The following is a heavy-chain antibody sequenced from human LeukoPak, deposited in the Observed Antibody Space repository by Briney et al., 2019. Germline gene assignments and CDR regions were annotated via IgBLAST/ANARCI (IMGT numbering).Heavy chain of an antibody. J-gene: IGHJ6*03. D-gene: IGHD3-10*01. CDR2: IYYSGTT. CDR3: ARETYGSGRPMDV. V-gene: IGHV4-59*01. Sequence: SETLSLTCTVSGGSISNYYWSWIPQPSGKGLEWNGYIYYSGTTNYNPSLKSRVSMSVDTSKNQFSLKLSSVTAADTAVYYCARETYGSGRPMDVWGKGTTVTISS. CDR1: GGSISNYY.